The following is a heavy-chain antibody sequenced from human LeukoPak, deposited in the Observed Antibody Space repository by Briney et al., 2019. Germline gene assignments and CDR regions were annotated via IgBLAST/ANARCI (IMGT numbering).Heavy chain of an antibody. V-gene: IGHV4-4*09. CDR2: IYTSGST. D-gene: IGHD6-13*01. CDR3: ARHAGIAAAGSVDY. CDR1: GGSISSYY. J-gene: IGHJ4*02. Sequence: SETLSLTCTVSGGSISSYYWSWIRQPPGKGLEWIGYIYTSGSTNYNPSLKSRVTISVDTSKNQFSLKLNSVTAADTAVYYCARHAGIAAAGSVDYWGQGTLVTVSS.